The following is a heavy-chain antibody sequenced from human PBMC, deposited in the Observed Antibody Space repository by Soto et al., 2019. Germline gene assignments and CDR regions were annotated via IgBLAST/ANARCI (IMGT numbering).Heavy chain of an antibody. Sequence: SVKVSCKASGFTFTSSAVQWVRQARGQRLEWIGWIVVGSGNTNYAQKFQERVTITSDMSTSTAYMELGSLRSEDTAVYYCARGGGIVVVTAPYDHWGQGTLVTVSS. CDR3: ARGGGIVVVTAPYDH. J-gene: IGHJ4*02. CDR1: GFTFTSSA. D-gene: IGHD2-21*02. CDR2: IVVGSGNT. V-gene: IGHV1-58*01.